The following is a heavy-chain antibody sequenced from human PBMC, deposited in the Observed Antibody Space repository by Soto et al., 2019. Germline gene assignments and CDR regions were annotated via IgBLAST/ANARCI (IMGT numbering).Heavy chain of an antibody. CDR1: GGSISSGDYY. CDR2: IYYSGST. CDR3: ARAANRAYDY. J-gene: IGHJ4*02. V-gene: IGHV4-30-4*01. Sequence: QVQLQESGPGLVTPSQTLSLTCTVSGGSISSGDYYWSWIRQPPGKGLEWIGYIYYSGSTSYNPSLKSRLTISLDTSKNQFFLKLSSVTAADTAVYYCARAANRAYDYWGQGTLVTVSS. D-gene: IGHD2-15*01.